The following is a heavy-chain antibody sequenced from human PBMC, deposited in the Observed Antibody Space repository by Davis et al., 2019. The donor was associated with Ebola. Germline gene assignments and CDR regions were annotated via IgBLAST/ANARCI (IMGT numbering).Heavy chain of an antibody. J-gene: IGHJ4*02. CDR2: INPHNGNT. V-gene: IGHV1-18*04. Sequence: AASVKVSCKASGYTFTNYGITWVRQAPGQGLGWMGWINPHNGNTNYAQNVHGRVIMTSDTATTTAYMEVGSLRSDDTAVYYCARAQFPTTSDHWGQGTLVTVSS. D-gene: IGHD1-1*01. CDR1: GYTFTNYG. CDR3: ARAQFPTTSDH.